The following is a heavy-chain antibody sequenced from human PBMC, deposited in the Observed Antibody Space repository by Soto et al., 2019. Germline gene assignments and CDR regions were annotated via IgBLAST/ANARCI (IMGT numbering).Heavy chain of an antibody. V-gene: IGHV1-18*01. CDR1: GYTFTSYG. D-gene: IGHD6-19*01. CDR2: IRAYNGNT. Sequence: QVQLVQSGAEVKKPRASVKVSCKASGYTFTSYGISWVRQAHGQGLEWMGWIRAYNGNTNYAQKLQGRVTMTTDTSASTAYMELRSLRSDDTAVYYCAGRYSGGWYDYCGQGTLVTVSS. CDR3: AGRYSGGWYDY. J-gene: IGHJ4*02.